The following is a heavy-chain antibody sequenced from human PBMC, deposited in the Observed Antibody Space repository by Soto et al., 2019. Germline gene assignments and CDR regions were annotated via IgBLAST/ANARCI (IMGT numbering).Heavy chain of an antibody. D-gene: IGHD2-15*01. CDR2: INHSGST. CDR3: ARDPLRWWFDP. J-gene: IGHJ5*02. CDR1: GGSFSGYY. V-gene: IGHV4-34*01. Sequence: SETLSLTCAVYGGSFSGYYWSWIRQPPGKGLEWIGEINHSGSTNYNPSLKSRVTISVDTSKNQFSLKLSSVTAADTAVYYCARDPLRWWFDPWGQGTLVTVSS.